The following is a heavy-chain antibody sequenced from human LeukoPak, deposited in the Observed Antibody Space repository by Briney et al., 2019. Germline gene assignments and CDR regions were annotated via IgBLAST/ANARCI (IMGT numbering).Heavy chain of an antibody. J-gene: IGHJ6*03. CDR1: GGTFSSYA. V-gene: IGHV1-69*05. CDR2: IIPIFGTA. D-gene: IGHD2-2*01. Sequence: AASVKVSCKASGGTFSSYAISWVRQAPGQGLEWMGGIIPIFGTANYAQKFQGRVTITTDESTSTAYMELSSLRSEDTAVYYCARSRVYCSSTSCYSDYYYYMDIWGKGTTVTVSS. CDR3: ARSRVYCSSTSCYSDYYYYMDI.